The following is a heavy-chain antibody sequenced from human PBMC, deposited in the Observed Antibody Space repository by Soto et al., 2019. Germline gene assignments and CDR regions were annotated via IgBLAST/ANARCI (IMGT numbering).Heavy chain of an antibody. D-gene: IGHD1-1*01. V-gene: IGHV4-4*07. Sequence: QVQLQESGPGLVKPSETLSLTCTVSGASISGFYWSWTRKSAGKGLEWIGRIYATGTTDYNPSLKSRVMMSVGTSKKQFSLQLRSVTAADTAVYYCVRDGTKTLRDWFDPWGQGISVTVSS. J-gene: IGHJ5*02. CDR1: GASISGFY. CDR2: IYATGTT. CDR3: VRDGTKTLRDWFDP.